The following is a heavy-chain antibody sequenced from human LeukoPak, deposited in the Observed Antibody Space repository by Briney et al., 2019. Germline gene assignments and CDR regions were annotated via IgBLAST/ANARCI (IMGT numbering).Heavy chain of an antibody. CDR1: GYTFTGYY. V-gene: IGHV1-2*02. CDR2: INPNSGGT. J-gene: IGHJ3*02. CDR3: ARGSAGEYYYDSSDAFDI. Sequence: ASVKVSCKASGYTFTGYYMHWVRQAPGQGLEWMGWINPNSGGTNYAQKFQGRVTMTRDTSISTAYMELSRLRSDDTAVYYCARGSAGEYYYDSSDAFDIWGQGTMVTVSS. D-gene: IGHD3-22*01.